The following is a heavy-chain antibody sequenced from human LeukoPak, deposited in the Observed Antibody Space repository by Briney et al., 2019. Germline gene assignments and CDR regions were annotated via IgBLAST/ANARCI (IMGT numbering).Heavy chain of an antibody. V-gene: IGHV4-59*12. J-gene: IGHJ5*02. CDR2: IYYSGST. CDR1: GASISSYY. CDR3: ARDSKSSGWYEVDWFDP. D-gene: IGHD6-19*01. Sequence: SETLSLTCTVSGASISSYYWSWIRQPPGKGVECIGYIYYSGSTNYNPSLKSRVSISVDTSKNQFSLKLSSVTAADTAVYYCARDSKSSGWYEVDWFDPWGQGTLVTVSS.